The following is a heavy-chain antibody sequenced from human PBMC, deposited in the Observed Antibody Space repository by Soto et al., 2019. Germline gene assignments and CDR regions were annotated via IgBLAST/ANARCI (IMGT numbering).Heavy chain of an antibody. CDR3: VLEGCRRTCCYSLDL. CDR2: IRSDSASSAI. D-gene: IGHD2-2*01. J-gene: IGHJ5*02. Sequence: EAQLVHSGGGLVQPGGSLQLSCAASGFTFGGSPVHWVRQASGKGLEWVGRIRSDSASSAIAYAASARGRFTLSRDDSKNTAYLQVNSLEVEDTDLYYCVLEGCRRTCCYSLDLWGQRTLVTVSP. CDR1: GFTFGGSP. V-gene: IGHV3-73*01.